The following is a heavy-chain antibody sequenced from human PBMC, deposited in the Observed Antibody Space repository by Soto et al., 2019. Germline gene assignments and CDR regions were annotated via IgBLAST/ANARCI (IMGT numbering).Heavy chain of an antibody. J-gene: IGHJ5*02. CDR2: VYYTGST. D-gene: IGHD2-21*02. CDR3: VRTAREGAVAPHWFDR. CDR1: GASIRSTDYY. Sequence: ASETLSLTCTVSGASIRSTDYYWSWIRQAPGKGLEWIGYVYYTGSTYYNPSLMSRLTISVDTSKNQFSLKLTSVTAAATAVYYCVRTAREGAVAPHWFDRWGQGTQVTVSS. V-gene: IGHV4-30-4*01.